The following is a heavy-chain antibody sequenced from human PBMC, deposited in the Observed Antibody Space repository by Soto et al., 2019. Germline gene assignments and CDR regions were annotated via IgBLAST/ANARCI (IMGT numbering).Heavy chain of an antibody. D-gene: IGHD5-12*01. CDR2: MVVGSGNT. CDR1: GFTFTSSA. Sequence: QMQLVQSGPEVKKPGTSVKVSCKASGFTFTSSAMQWVRQARGQRLEWIGWMVVGSGNTNYAQKFQERVSITRDMSTRTAYMELSSLRSEDTAVYYCAARVIYDGNFDIWGQGTMVTVSS. CDR3: AARVIYDGNFDI. J-gene: IGHJ3*02. V-gene: IGHV1-58*02.